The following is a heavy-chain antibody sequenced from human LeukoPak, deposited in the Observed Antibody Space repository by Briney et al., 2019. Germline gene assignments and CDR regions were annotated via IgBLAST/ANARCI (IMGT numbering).Heavy chain of an antibody. CDR1: GFTFSNYA. Sequence: GGSLRLSCADSGFTFSNYAMTWGRQAPGKGLEWVSTISDSGGSTYYADSVKGRFTISRDNSKNTLYLQMNSLRAEDTAIHYCAKVPYSDYGSGKPPFMDVWGQGTTVAVPS. V-gene: IGHV3-23*01. J-gene: IGHJ6*02. D-gene: IGHD3-10*01. CDR3: AKVPYSDYGSGKPPFMDV. CDR2: ISDSGGST.